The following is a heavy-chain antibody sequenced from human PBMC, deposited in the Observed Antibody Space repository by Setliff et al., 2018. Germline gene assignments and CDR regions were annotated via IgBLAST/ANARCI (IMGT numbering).Heavy chain of an antibody. CDR3: ARSPAVLGIVYLDP. J-gene: IGHJ5*02. CDR1: GDSFSNYA. Sequence: VKVSCKASGDSFSNYAISWVRQAPGQGLEWMGGIIPMFGTPAYTQRFQDRVTITTDESTSTAYMELNSLTAEDTAVYYCARSPAVLGIVYLDPWGQGTLVTVSS. CDR2: IIPMFGTP. D-gene: IGHD2-15*01. V-gene: IGHV1-69*05.